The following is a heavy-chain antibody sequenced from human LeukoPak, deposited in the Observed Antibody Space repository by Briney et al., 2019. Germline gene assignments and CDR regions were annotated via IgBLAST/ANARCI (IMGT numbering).Heavy chain of an antibody. CDR1: GGTFSSYA. J-gene: IGHJ5*02. V-gene: IGHV1-69*05. D-gene: IGHD5-18*01. CDR2: IIPIFGTA. CDR3: ASLRRGYSYPWWFDP. Sequence: SVKVSCKASGGTFSSYAISWVGQAPGRGLEWMGGIIPIFGTANYAQKFQGRVTITTDESTSTAYMELSSLRSEDTAVYYCASLRRGYSYPWWFDPWGQGTLVTVSS.